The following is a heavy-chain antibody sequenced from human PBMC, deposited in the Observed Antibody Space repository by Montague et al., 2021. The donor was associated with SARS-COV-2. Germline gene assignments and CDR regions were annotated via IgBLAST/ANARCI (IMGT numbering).Heavy chain of an antibody. D-gene: IGHD1-1*01. Sequence: SETLSLTCEVSGGSIRSYYWSWIRQSPGKGLEWIGYVHYTGSTKYNPSLKTRVTLSLDTPKNHFSLRLNSVTAADTAVYCCARAQNICFIANCVNYFDLWGLGALVSVSS. V-gene: IGHV4-59*01. CDR2: VHYTGST. CDR3: ARAQNICFIANCVNYFDL. CDR1: GGSIRSYY. J-gene: IGHJ4*02.